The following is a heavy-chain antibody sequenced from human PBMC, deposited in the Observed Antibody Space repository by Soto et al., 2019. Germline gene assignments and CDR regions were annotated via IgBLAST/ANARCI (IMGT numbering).Heavy chain of an antibody. CDR2: INPKSGDT. V-gene: IGHV1-2*06. J-gene: IGHJ4*02. CDR1: GYTFTAYY. CDR3: ATLKQAPGGIAY. Sequence: QVQLVQSGAEVKKPGASVKVSCKASGYTFTAYYLYWVRQSPGQGSEWVGRINPKSGDTHYAQKVQGRVTIARDTSISTAHMQLSSLRSDDTAFYYCATLKQAPGGIAYWGQGALVSVSS. D-gene: IGHD2-8*02.